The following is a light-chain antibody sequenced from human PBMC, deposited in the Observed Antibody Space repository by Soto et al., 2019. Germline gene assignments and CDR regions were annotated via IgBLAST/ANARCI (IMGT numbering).Light chain of an antibody. CDR2: DAS. CDR1: QTISSY. J-gene: IGKJ5*01. CDR3: QQYENLPT. Sequence: IRMTQSPSSLSASVVDRVTITCRARQTISSYLNWYQQEPGKAPKLLIYDASNLEAGVPSRFRGSGSGTDFTFTISRLQPEDIATYYCQQYENLPTFGQGTRLEI. V-gene: IGKV1-33*01.